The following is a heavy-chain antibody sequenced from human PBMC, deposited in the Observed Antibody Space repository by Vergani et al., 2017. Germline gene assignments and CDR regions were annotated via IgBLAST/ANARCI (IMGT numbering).Heavy chain of an antibody. J-gene: IGHJ6*03. CDR1: GFTFSSYA. V-gene: IGHV3-30*04. CDR3: ARDKAPQYYDILTGRGYYYYYMDV. CDR2: ISYDGSNK. Sequence: QVQLVESGGGVVQPGRSLRLSCAASGFTFSSYAMHWVRQAPGKGLEWVAVISYDGSNKYYADSVKGRFTISRDNSKNTLYLQMNSLRAEDTAVYYCARDKAPQYYDILTGRGYYYYYMDVWGKGTTVTVSS. D-gene: IGHD3-9*01.